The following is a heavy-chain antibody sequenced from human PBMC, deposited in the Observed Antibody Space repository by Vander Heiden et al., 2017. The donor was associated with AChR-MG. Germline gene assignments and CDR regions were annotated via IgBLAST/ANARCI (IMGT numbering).Heavy chain of an antibody. CDR2: ISYDGSNK. V-gene: IGHV3-30-3*01. Sequence: QVQLVESGGGVVQPGRSLRLSCAASGFTFSSYAMHWVRQAPGKGLEWVAVISYDGSNKYYADSVKGRFTISRDNSKNTRYLKMNSLRAEETAVYYCATDIAGAGKTAHYFQHWGQGTLVTVSS. CDR3: ATDIAGAGKTAHYFQH. D-gene: IGHD6-19*01. J-gene: IGHJ1*01. CDR1: GFTFSSYA.